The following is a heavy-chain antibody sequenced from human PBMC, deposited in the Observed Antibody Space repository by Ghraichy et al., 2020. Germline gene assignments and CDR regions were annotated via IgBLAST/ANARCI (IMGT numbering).Heavy chain of an antibody. Sequence: GESLNISCAASGFTFSSYAMSWVRQAPGKGLEWVSAISGSGGSTYYADSVKGRFTISRDNSKNTLYLQMNSLRAEDTAVYYCAKHTTMFHAFDIWGQGTMVTVSS. CDR1: GFTFSSYA. D-gene: IGHD3-10*02. V-gene: IGHV3-23*01. J-gene: IGHJ3*02. CDR3: AKHTTMFHAFDI. CDR2: ISGSGGST.